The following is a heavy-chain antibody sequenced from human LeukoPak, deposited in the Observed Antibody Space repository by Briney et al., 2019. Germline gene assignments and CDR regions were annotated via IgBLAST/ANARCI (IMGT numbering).Heavy chain of an antibody. CDR2: IYSGGST. D-gene: IGHD4-11*01. J-gene: IGHJ4*02. V-gene: IGHV3-53*01. CDR3: ARVYSGRRYFDY. Sequence: GGSLRLSCAASGFTVSSNYMTWVRQAPGKGLEWVSVIYSGGSTYYADSVKGRLTISRDNSKNTLYLQMNSLRAEDTAVCYCARVYSGRRYFDYWGQGTLVTVSS. CDR1: GFTVSSNY.